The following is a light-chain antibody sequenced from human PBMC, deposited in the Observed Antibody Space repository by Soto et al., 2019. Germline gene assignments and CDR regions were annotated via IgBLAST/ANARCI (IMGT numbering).Light chain of an antibody. V-gene: IGKV3-20*01. Sequence: EIVLTQSPGTLSLSPGERATLSCRASHIFSYIDLAWYQQKQGQAPRLLNYGESSSAIGITYSCSGSGSGTDFTLTSIKLDPDDSAVYYWYEYDRWTFGGGTKVDI. CDR3: YEYDRWT. CDR1: HIFSYID. J-gene: IGKJ4*02. CDR2: GES.